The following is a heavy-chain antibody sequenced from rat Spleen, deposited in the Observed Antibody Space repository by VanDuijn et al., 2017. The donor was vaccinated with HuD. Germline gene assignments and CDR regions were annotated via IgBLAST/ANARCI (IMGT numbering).Heavy chain of an antibody. CDR1: GFTFSSFG. D-gene: IGHD2-1*01. CDR2: ISSGGGGT. CDR3: TRDLYLGFTY. V-gene: IGHV5-27*01. Sequence: EVQLAESGGGLVQPGRSMKLSCAASGFTFSSFGMAWVRQAPKKGLDWVAYISSGGGGTYYAESVEGRFTISRDNAKSTLSLQMDSLRSEDTATYYCTRDLYLGFTYWGQGTLVTVSS. J-gene: IGHJ3*01.